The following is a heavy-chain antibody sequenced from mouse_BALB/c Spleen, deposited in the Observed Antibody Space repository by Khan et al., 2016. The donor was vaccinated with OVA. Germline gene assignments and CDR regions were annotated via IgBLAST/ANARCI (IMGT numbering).Heavy chain of an antibody. V-gene: IGHV9-1*02. CDR3: ASGASYWYFDV. Sequence: QFQLVQSGPELKKPGETVKISCKASGYTFTNYGMNWVKQAPGKGLKWMGWINTYTGEPTYTDDFKGRFAFSLETSASTAYLQINTLKNQDMATYFCASGASYWYFDVWGAGTTVTVSS. CDR2: INTYTGEP. J-gene: IGHJ1*01. CDR1: GYTFTNYG.